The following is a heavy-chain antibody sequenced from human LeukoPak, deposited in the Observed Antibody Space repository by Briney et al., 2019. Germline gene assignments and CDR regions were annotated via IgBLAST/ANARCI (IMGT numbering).Heavy chain of an antibody. CDR3: ARGPNYDFWSGYSPAEYFQH. V-gene: IGHV4-34*01. J-gene: IGHJ1*01. D-gene: IGHD3-3*01. CDR2: INHSGST. CDR1: GGSFSGYY. Sequence: PSETLSLTCAVYGGSFSGYYWSWIRHPPGKGLEWIGEINHSGSTNYNPSLKSRVTISVDTSKNQFSLKLSSATAADTAVYYCARGPNYDFWSGYSPAEYFQHWGQGTLVTVSS.